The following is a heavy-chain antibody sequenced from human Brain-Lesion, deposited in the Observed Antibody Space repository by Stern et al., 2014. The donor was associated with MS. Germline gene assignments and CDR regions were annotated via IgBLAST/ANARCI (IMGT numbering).Heavy chain of an antibody. CDR3: AGEEDIRYCSGGSCTGNWFDP. Sequence: VQLVQSGPGLVKPSETLSLTCTVAGGSVSSTSYAWAWIRQPPGKGLEWIGALYYSGNTYYSPSLKSRLTISLDTSKPQFSLQLRSVTAADTAVYYCAGEEDIRYCSGGSCTGNWFDPWGQGTLVTVSS. D-gene: IGHD2-15*01. J-gene: IGHJ5*02. CDR2: LYYSGNT. CDR1: GGSVSSTSYA. V-gene: IGHV4-39*01.